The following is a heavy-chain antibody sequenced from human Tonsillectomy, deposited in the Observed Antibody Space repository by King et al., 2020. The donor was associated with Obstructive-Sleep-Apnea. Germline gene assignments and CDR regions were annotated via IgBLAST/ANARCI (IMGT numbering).Heavy chain of an antibody. CDR1: GYSFIEYA. D-gene: IGHD1-1*01. CDR3: ARDFTTTDTTGL. Sequence: VQLVESGSELKTPGASVKVSCKASGYSFIEYAINWVRQAPGQGLQWMGWINTETGDPTYAQGFTGRFVFSLDNSVTTAYLQISSLRAEDTAIYYCARDFTTTDTTGLWGQGTMVTVSS. J-gene: IGHJ3*01. CDR2: INTETGDP. V-gene: IGHV7-4-1*02.